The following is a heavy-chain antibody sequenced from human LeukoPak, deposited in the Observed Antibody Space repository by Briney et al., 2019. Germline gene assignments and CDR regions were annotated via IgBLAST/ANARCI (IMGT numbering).Heavy chain of an antibody. CDR1: GFTFSSYA. Sequence: QPGRSLRLSCAASGFTFSSYAMHWVRQAPGKGLEWVAVISYDGSNKYYADSVKGRFTISRDNSKNTLYLQMNSLRAEDTAVYYCARDYSHYGSGSYYKDYWGQGTLVTVSS. J-gene: IGHJ4*02. D-gene: IGHD3-10*01. CDR2: ISYDGSNK. CDR3: ARDYSHYGSGSYYKDY. V-gene: IGHV3-30-3*01.